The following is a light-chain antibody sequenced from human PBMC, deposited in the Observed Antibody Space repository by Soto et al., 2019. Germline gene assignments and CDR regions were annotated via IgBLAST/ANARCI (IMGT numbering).Light chain of an antibody. J-gene: IGKJ1*01. V-gene: IGKV3-15*01. Sequence: EIVMTQSPVTLSVSPGERATLSCRASQSVSSNLAWYQQKPGQAPRLLIYGASTRATGFPARFSGSGSGTDFILTISSLQSEDFAVYYCQQYSHWPTFGQGTKVEIK. CDR1: QSVSSN. CDR2: GAS. CDR3: QQYSHWPT.